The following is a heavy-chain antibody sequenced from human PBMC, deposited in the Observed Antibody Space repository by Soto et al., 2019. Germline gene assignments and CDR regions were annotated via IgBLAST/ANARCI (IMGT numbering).Heavy chain of an antibody. CDR2: IIPILGIA. CDR3: ARDHIVVVPAASVSWFDP. Sequence: QVQLVQSGAEVKKPGSSVKVSCKASGGTFSSSTISWVRQAPGQGLEWMGRIIPILGIANYAQKFQGRVTITADKSTSTAYMELSSLRSEDTAVYYCARDHIVVVPAASVSWFDPWGQGTLVTVSS. CDR1: GGTFSSST. J-gene: IGHJ5*02. D-gene: IGHD2-2*01. V-gene: IGHV1-69*08.